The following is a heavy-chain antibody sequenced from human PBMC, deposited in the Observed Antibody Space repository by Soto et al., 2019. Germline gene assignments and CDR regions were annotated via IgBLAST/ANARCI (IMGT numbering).Heavy chain of an antibody. CDR1: GGSISSSSYY. V-gene: IGHV4-39*01. CDR2: IYYSGST. CDR3: ARHVPIWSGYFPSFDP. Sequence: SETLSLTCTVSGGSISSSSYYWGWIRQPPGKGLERIGSIYYSGSTYYNPSLKSRVTISVDTSKNQFSLKLSSVTAADTAVYYCARHVPIWSGYFPSFDPWGQGTLVTVSS. J-gene: IGHJ5*02. D-gene: IGHD3-3*01.